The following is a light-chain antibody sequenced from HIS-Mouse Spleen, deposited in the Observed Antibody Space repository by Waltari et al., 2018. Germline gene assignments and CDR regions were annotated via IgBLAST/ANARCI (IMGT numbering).Light chain of an antibody. CDR2: EGS. V-gene: IGLV2-23*01. Sequence: QSALTQPASVSGSPGQSITISCTGTSSDVGSYNLVSWYQQHPGKAPKLIIYEGSKRPSGVSNRFSGSKSGNTASLTISGLQAEDEADYYCCSYAGSSTYWVFCGGTKLTVL. CDR3: CSYAGSSTYWV. CDR1: SSDVGSYNL. J-gene: IGLJ3*02.